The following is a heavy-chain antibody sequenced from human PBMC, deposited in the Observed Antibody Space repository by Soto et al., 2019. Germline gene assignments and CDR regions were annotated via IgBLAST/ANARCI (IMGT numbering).Heavy chain of an antibody. Sequence: SVSNAWMNWVRQAPGKGLEWVGRIKSKTDGGTTDYAAPVKGRFTISRDDSKNTLYLQMNSLKTEDTAVYYCTTGRMDIVVVVAAGGAAFDIWGQGTMVPVSS. CDR1: SVSNAW. D-gene: IGHD2-15*01. J-gene: IGHJ3*02. CDR2: IKSKTDGGTT. CDR3: TTGRMDIVVVVAAGGAAFDI. V-gene: IGHV3-15*07.